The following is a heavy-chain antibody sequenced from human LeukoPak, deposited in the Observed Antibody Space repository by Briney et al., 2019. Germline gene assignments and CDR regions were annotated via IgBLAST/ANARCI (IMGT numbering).Heavy chain of an antibody. CDR2: INTDGRIT. D-gene: IGHD3-3*01. CDR3: ARDGNYDFWSADALDI. J-gene: IGHJ3*02. V-gene: IGHV3-74*01. Sequence: GGSLRLSCAASEFTFSRYWMHWVRQAPGKGLVWVSRINTDGRITTYADSVKGRFIISRDNAKNTLYLEMNSLTGDDTAVYYCARDGNYDFWSADALDIWGQGTTVTV. CDR1: EFTFSRYW.